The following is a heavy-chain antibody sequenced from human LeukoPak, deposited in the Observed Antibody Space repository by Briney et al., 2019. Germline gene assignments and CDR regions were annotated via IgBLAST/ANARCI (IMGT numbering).Heavy chain of an antibody. V-gene: IGHV3-66*01. CDR1: GFTDSSNY. CDR3: ARDLRPNYYGSGSYESVDY. CDR2: IYSGGST. D-gene: IGHD3-10*01. Sequence: GGSLRLSCAASGFTDSSNYMSWVRQAPGKGLEGVSVIYSGGSTYYADSVKGRFTISRDNSKNTLYLQMNSLRAEDTAVYYCARDLRPNYYGSGSYESVDYWGQGTLVTVSS. J-gene: IGHJ4*02.